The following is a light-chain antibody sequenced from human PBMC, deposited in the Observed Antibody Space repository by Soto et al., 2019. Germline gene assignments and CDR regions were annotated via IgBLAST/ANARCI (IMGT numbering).Light chain of an antibody. CDR2: DAS. CDR3: QQYDNLPLT. J-gene: IGKJ4*01. V-gene: IGKV1-33*01. CDR1: QGINSH. Sequence: DIQLTQSPSFLSASVGDRVTITCRASQGINSHLAWYQQEPGKAPKLLIYDASDLETGVPSRFSGSGSGTDFTFTINSLQPEDIATYYCQQYDNLPLTFGGGTKVDIK.